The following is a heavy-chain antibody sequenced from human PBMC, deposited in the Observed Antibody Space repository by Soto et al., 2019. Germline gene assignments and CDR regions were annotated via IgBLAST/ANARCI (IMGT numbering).Heavy chain of an antibody. J-gene: IGHJ4*02. D-gene: IGHD5-18*01. Sequence: QVQLVQSGAEVKKPESSVKVSCKAPGGTFSTYAISWVRQAPGQGLEWMGGIIPMFGTANYAQRFQDRVTITAEESTITVYMELRSLRSEDTAVYFCASGIQLWLRRINNGYSGWGQGTLVSVSS. V-gene: IGHV1-69*12. CDR2: IIPMFGTA. CDR1: GGTFSTYA. CDR3: ASGIQLWLRRINNGYSG.